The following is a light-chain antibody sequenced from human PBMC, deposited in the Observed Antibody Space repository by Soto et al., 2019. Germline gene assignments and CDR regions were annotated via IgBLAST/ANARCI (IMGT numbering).Light chain of an antibody. Sequence: QSVLTQPPSVSGAPGQRATISCTGSNSDIGAGYDVHWYQQLPGTAPKLVIYANNNRPSGVPDRFSASKSGTSASLAITGLQADDEADYYCQSYDSSLRGVFGTGTKVTVL. CDR2: ANN. V-gene: IGLV1-40*01. CDR1: NSDIGAGYD. J-gene: IGLJ1*01. CDR3: QSYDSSLRGV.